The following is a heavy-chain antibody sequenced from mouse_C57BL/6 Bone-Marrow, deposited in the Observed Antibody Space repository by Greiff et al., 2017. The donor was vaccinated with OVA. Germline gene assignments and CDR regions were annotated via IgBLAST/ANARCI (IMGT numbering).Heavy chain of an antibody. CDR1: GFTFNTYA. D-gene: IGHD1-1*01. V-gene: IGHV10-3*01. J-gene: IGHJ4*01. CDR2: IRSKSSNYAT. Sequence: EVQLVESGGGLVQPKGSLKLSCAASGFTFNTYAMHWVRQAPGKGLEWVARIRSKSSNYATYYADSVKDSFTISRDDSQSMLYLQMNNLKTEDTAMYYCVRDLYYYGSSYGDYYAMDYWGQGTSVTVSS. CDR3: VRDLYYYGSSYGDYYAMDY.